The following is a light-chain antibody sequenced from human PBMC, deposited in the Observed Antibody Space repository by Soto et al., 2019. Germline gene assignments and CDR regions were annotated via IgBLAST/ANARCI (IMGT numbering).Light chain of an antibody. CDR1: QGVRRN. CDR3: QQYNNWLIT. Sequence: EIVMTQSPATLSVSPGERDALSCRASQGVRRNFTCYPHIPAQAPRLLIFGPSPRAPGIPARFSGSASGTEFTLTISSLQSEDFAVYYCQQYNNWLITFGQGTRLEIK. V-gene: IGKV3-15*01. J-gene: IGKJ5*01. CDR2: GPS.